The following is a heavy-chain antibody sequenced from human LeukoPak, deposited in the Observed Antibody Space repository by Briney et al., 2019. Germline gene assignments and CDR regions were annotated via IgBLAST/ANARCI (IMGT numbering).Heavy chain of an antibody. Sequence: SETLSLTCTVSGGSLSSRSHYWGWIRQPPGQGLEWIGSLFNSGSTYYNPSLKSRVTISVDTSKNEFSLKLSSVTAADTAVYYCVRWTAGTTEDSWGQGTLVTVSS. J-gene: IGHJ4*02. D-gene: IGHD1-1*01. CDR3: VRWTAGTTEDS. CDR2: LFNSGST. CDR1: GGSLSSRSHY. V-gene: IGHV4-39*01.